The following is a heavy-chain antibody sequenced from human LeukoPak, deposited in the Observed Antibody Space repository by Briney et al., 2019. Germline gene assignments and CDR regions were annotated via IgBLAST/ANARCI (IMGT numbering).Heavy chain of an antibody. V-gene: IGHV4-59*01. D-gene: IGHD3-3*01. CDR2: IYYSGGT. Sequence: SETLSHTCTVSGGSITSNYWSWIRQPPGKGLEWIGYIYYSGGTNYNPSLMSRVTISLDTSKNQFSLNLISVSAADTAVYYCATLTNYDLSNWGQGALVTVSS. CDR1: GGSITSNY. CDR3: ATLTNYDLSN. J-gene: IGHJ4*02.